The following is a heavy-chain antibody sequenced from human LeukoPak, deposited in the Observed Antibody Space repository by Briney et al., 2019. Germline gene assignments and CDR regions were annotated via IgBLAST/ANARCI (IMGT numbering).Heavy chain of an antibody. D-gene: IGHD3-3*01. CDR3: AREAIFGVVIDY. J-gene: IGHJ4*02. V-gene: IGHV4-61*02. Sequence: SQTLSLXCTVSGGSISSGSYYRSWSRQPAGKGLEWIGRIYTSGSTNYNPSLKSRVTISVDTSKDQFSLKLSSVTAADTAVYYCAREAIFGVVIDYWGQGTLVTVSS. CDR1: GGSISSGSYY. CDR2: IYTSGST.